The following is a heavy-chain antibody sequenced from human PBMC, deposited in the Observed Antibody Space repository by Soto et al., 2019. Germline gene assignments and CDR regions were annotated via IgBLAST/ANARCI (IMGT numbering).Heavy chain of an antibody. CDR2: IDPSDSYT. D-gene: IGHD6-19*01. CDR1: GYSFTSYW. Sequence: GESLKISCKGSGYSFTSYWISWVRQMPGKGLEWMGRIDPSDSYTNYSPSFQGHVTISADKSVSTAYLQWSSLKASETAMYYCARHAGGRYNWFDPWGQAPLVTVSS. V-gene: IGHV5-10-1*01. J-gene: IGHJ5*02. CDR3: ARHAGGRYNWFDP.